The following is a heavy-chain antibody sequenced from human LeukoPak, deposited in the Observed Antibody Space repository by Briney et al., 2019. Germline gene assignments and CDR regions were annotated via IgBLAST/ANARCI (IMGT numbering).Heavy chain of an antibody. D-gene: IGHD2-2*01. Sequence: GASVKVSCKASGGTFSSYAISWVRQAPGQGLEWVGGIIPIFGTANYAQKFQGRVTITTDESTSTAYMELSSLRSEDTAVYYCARGVQYQLLLNWFDPWGQGTLVTVSS. J-gene: IGHJ5*02. CDR1: GGTFSSYA. V-gene: IGHV1-69*05. CDR3: ARGVQYQLLLNWFDP. CDR2: IIPIFGTA.